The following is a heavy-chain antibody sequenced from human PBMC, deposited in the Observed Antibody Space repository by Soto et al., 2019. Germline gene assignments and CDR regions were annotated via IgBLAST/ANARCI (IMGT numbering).Heavy chain of an antibody. CDR1: GGSISSSSYY. CDR3: ARDLYYGSGPLRPDPYYYYGMDV. CDR2: IYYSGST. V-gene: IGHV4-39*07. J-gene: IGHJ6*02. D-gene: IGHD3-10*01. Sequence: ASETLSLTCTVSGGSISSSSYYWGWIRQPPGKGLEWIGCIYYSGSTNYNPSLKSRVTISVDTSKNQFSLKLSSVTAADTAVYYCARDLYYGSGPLRPDPYYYYGMDVWGQGTTVTVSS.